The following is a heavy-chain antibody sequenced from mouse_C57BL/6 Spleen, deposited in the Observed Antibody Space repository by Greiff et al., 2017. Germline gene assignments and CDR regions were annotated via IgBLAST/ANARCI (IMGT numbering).Heavy chain of an antibody. CDR2: ISYDGSN. J-gene: IGHJ2*01. CDR1: GYSITSGYY. D-gene: IGHD2-2*01. V-gene: IGHV3-6*01. Sequence: ESGPGLVKPSQSLSLTCSVTGYSITSGYYWNWIRQFPGNKLEWMGYISYDGSNNYNPSLKNLIAITRDTSKNQFFLKLNSVTTEDTATYYCARSGYAGAFDYWGQGTTRTVSS. CDR3: ARSGYAGAFDY.